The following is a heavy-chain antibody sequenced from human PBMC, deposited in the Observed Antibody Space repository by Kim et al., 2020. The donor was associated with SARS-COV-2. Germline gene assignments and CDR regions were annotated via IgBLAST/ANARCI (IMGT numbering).Heavy chain of an antibody. J-gene: IGHJ6*03. V-gene: IGHV3-30*07. CDR3: ARSPPTRRSENYMDV. D-gene: IGHD1-1*01. Sequence: ADSLKGRFTIPSDNSKNTLYLQMNGLRAEDTAVYYCARSPPTRRSENYMDVWGKGTTVTVSS.